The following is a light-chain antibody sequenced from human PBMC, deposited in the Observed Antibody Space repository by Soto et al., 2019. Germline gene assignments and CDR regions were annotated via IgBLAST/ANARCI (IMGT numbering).Light chain of an antibody. Sequence: DIQMTQSPSSLSASVGDRVTITHRARQSISSYLNWYQQKPGKAPKLLIYAASSLQSGVPSRFSGSGSGTDFTLTISSLQPEDFATYYCQQSYSTPPTFGGGTKVEIK. CDR1: QSISSY. J-gene: IGKJ4*01. CDR3: QQSYSTPPT. CDR2: AAS. V-gene: IGKV1-39*01.